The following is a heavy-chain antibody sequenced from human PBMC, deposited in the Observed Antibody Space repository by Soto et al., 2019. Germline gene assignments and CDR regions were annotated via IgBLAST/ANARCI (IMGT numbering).Heavy chain of an antibody. Sequence: SQILCHPWTVAGGSIIGLAYCWSRNRQPPGEGLEWIGTFYYSESTYYNPSLESRVTISVDTSKNQFSLKVSSVTVADTAVYYCARLGGYCSSTSCYGYYGMDVWGQGTTVTVSS. V-gene: IGHV4-39*01. CDR1: GGSIIGLAYC. CDR2: FYYSEST. D-gene: IGHD2-2*01. J-gene: IGHJ6*02. CDR3: ARLGGYCSSTSCYGYYGMDV.